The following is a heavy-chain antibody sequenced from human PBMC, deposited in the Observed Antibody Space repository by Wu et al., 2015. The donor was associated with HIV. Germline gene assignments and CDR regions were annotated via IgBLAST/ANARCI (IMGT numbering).Heavy chain of an antibody. Sequence: QVQLVQSGAEVKKPGASVKVSCKASGYTFTSYYMHWVRQAPGQGLEWMGIINPSGGSTSYAQKFQGRVTMTRDTSTSTVYMELSSLRSEDTAVYYCARRGKEGSGSHTRGANWFDPVGPREPVVTVS. CDR1: GYTFTSYY. D-gene: IGHD3-10*01. CDR3: ARRGKEGSGSHTRGANWFDP. V-gene: IGHV1-46*01. J-gene: IGHJ5*02. CDR2: INPSGGST.